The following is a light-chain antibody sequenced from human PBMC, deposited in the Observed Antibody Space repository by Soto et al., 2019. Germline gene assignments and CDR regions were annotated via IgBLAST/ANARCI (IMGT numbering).Light chain of an antibody. CDR3: QQYNNWPPWT. Sequence: DIVLTQSPDSLAVSLGERAAINCKSSQTVVYSTSSQSYLAWYQQKPGQPPKLLIYWASTRESGVPDRFSGSGSGTDFTLTINNLQAEDVAVYYCQQYNNWPPWTFGQGTKVEIK. V-gene: IGKV4-1*01. J-gene: IGKJ1*01. CDR1: QTVVYSTSSQSY. CDR2: WAS.